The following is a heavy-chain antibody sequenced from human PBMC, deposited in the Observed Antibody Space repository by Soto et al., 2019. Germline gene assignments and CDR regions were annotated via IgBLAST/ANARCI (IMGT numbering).Heavy chain of an antibody. CDR2: INYDGSTT. CDR3: VRSLIGGDDD. V-gene: IGHV3-74*01. J-gene: IGHJ4*02. D-gene: IGHD3-10*01. CDR1: GFTFINYW. Sequence: PGGSLRLACAASGFTFINYWMHCVRQAPGKALVWVSRINYDGSTTNHADSVKGRFTISRDNAKNTLHLQMNSLRAEDTAVDYCVRSLIGGDDDWGQGTLVTVSS.